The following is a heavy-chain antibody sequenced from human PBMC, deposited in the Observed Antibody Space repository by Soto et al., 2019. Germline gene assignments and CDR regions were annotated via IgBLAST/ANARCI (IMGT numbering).Heavy chain of an antibody. D-gene: IGHD3-16*01. CDR2: ISWNSGRI. Sequence: EMQLVESGGGLVQPGMSLRLSCAASGFTFDDYAMYWVRQVPGKGLEWVSGISWNSGRIGYADSVKGRFTISRDNAKNSLYLPMKSLRHEDTAFYYCTKARLWGGDGYNSYCYNAMAAWGQGTTVTVSS. CDR3: TKARLWGGDGYNSYCYNAMAA. CDR1: GFTFDDYA. J-gene: IGHJ6*02. V-gene: IGHV3-9*01.